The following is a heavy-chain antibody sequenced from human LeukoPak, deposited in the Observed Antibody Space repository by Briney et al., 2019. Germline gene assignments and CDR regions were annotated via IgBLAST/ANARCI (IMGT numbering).Heavy chain of an antibody. CDR3: AKEMAGYTNPYYFDY. V-gene: IGHV3-23*01. J-gene: IGHJ4*02. Sequence: GRSLRLSCAASGFTFSTYAMSWVRQAPGKGLEWVSTISGGGANTSYAASVRGRLTISRDNSKNTLYLHMNSLRAEDTAVYYCAKEMAGYTNPYYFDYWGQGTLVTVSS. D-gene: IGHD3-16*02. CDR1: GFTFSTYA. CDR2: ISGGGANT.